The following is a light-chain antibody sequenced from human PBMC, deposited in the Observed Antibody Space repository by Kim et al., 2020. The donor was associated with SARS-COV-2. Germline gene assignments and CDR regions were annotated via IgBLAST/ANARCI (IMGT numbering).Light chain of an antibody. CDR1: SLRSSY. CDR3: ISRDRSGDHWV. CDR2: GEN. J-gene: IGLJ3*02. Sequence: SSELTQDLAVSVALGQTVTITCQGDSLRSSYASWYQQKPGQAPLLVMFGENNRPSGIPDRFSGSRSGNSASLTITGARAEDEADYSCISRDRSGDHWVFGGGTKVTVL. V-gene: IGLV3-19*01.